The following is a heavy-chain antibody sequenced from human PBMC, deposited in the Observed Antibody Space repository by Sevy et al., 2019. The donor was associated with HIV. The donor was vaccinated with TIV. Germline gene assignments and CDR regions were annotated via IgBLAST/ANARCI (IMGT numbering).Heavy chain of an antibody. D-gene: IGHD3-10*01. V-gene: IGHV1-69*13. Sequence: ASVKVSCKASGGTFSSYAISWVRQAPGQGLEWMGGIIPIFGTANYAQKFQGRVTITADESTSTAYMELSSLRSGDTAVYYCAATLYGSGSYDYYYGMDVWGQGTTVTVSS. CDR3: AATLYGSGSYDYYYGMDV. CDR1: GGTFSSYA. CDR2: IIPIFGTA. J-gene: IGHJ6*02.